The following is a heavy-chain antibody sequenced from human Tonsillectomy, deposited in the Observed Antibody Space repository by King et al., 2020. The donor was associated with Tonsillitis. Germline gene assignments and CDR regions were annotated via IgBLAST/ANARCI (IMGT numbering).Heavy chain of an antibody. CDR1: GFNVSSHY. CDR2: IYTGGST. V-gene: IGHV3-53*04. Sequence: VQLVESGGGLVQPGGTLRLSCAASGFNVSSHYMSWVRQAPGKGLEWVSIIYTGGSTYYADSVKGRFTISRHDSKNTLFLQMDSLRTEDTAVYYCARDLGEDSGGYYVSGLRYYYYGMDVWGQGTTVTVSS. CDR3: ARDLGEDSGGYYVSGLRYYYYGMDV. J-gene: IGHJ6*02. D-gene: IGHD3-10*01.